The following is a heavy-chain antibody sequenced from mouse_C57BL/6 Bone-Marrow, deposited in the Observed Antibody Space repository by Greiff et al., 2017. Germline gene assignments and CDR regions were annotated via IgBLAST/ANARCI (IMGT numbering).Heavy chain of an antibody. CDR1: GYTFTSYG. J-gene: IGHJ2*01. V-gene: IGHV1-81*01. Sequence: VKLQESGAELARPGASVKLSCKASGYTFTSYGISWVKQRTGQGLEWIGEIYPRSGNTYYNEKFKGKATLTAAKSSSTAYMELRSLTAEDSAVYFCASGLSYFAYWGQGTTLTVSA. CDR2: IYPRSGNT. CDR3: ASGLSYFAY.